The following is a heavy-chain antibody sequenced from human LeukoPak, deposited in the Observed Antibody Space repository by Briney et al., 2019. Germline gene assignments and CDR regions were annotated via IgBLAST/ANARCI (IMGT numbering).Heavy chain of an antibody. V-gene: IGHV3-7*01. CDR2: ISQDGSET. CDR1: GFTFNSFF. CDR3: VRDLGHSRHYFEY. Sequence: PGGSLRLSCAASGFTFNSFFLNWVRLTPGRELEWVACISQDGSETFYMDSVRGRFTISRDNTKNSLYLQMNSLRAGDTAVYFCVRDLGHSRHYFEYWGQGALVTVSS. J-gene: IGHJ4*02. D-gene: IGHD7-27*01.